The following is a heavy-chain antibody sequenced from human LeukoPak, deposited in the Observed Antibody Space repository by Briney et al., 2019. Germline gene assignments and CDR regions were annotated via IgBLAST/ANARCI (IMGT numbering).Heavy chain of an antibody. CDR2: INHSGST. V-gene: IGHV4-34*01. J-gene: IGHJ4*02. Sequence: SETLSLTCAVYGGSFSGYYWSWIRQPPGKGLEWIGEINHSGSTNYNPSLKSRVTISVDTSKNQFSLKLGSVTAADTAVYYCARDGSGSYEDYWGQGTLVTVSS. D-gene: IGHD3-10*01. CDR1: GGSFSGYY. CDR3: ARDGSGSYEDY.